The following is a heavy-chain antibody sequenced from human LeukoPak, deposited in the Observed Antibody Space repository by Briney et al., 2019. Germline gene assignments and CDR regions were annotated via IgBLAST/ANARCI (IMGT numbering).Heavy chain of an antibody. CDR3: ARDGDTAMVVDY. D-gene: IGHD5-18*01. Sequence: PGGSLRLSCAASGFSFSDSIIHWVRQASGKGLEWVGRIRNKGDNYGTGYVASVKGRFTISRDDSKNTAYLQMNSLRAEDTAVYYCARDGDTAMVVDYWGQGTLVTVSS. V-gene: IGHV3-73*01. J-gene: IGHJ4*02. CDR1: GFSFSDSI. CDR2: IRNKGDNYGT.